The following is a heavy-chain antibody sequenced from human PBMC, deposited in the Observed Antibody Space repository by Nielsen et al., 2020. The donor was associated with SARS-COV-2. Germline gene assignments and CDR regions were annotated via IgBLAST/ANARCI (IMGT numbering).Heavy chain of an antibody. CDR3: AARPVEATIPFDI. V-gene: IGHV4-59*08. J-gene: IGHJ3*02. CDR2: IYYSGST. D-gene: IGHD1-26*01. CDR1: GGSISSYY. Sequence: SETLSLTCTVSGGSISSYYWSWIRQPPGKGLEWIGYIYYSGSTNYNPSLKSRVTISVDTSKNQFSLKLSSVTAADTAVYYCAARPVEATIPFDIWGQGTMVTVSS.